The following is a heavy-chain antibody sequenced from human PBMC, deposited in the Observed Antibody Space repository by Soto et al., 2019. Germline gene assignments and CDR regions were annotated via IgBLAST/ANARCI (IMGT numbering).Heavy chain of an antibody. Sequence: QVQLVQSGAEVKKPGASVKVSCKASGYTFSTYGFSWVXQAXXXGLEWMGWIGAYNDDTNYAQNFQGRVTMTTDTXXXXXXXXXXXXXXXXXXXXXXAXDXXXXXXXDPWGQGTLVTVSS. CDR2: IGAYNDDT. D-gene: IGHD2-21*01. CDR3: AXDXXXXXXXDP. CDR1: GYTFSTYG. J-gene: IGHJ5*02. V-gene: IGHV1-18*01.